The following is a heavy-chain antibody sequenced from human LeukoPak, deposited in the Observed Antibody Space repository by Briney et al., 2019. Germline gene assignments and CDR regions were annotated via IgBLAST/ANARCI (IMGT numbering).Heavy chain of an antibody. Sequence: LPGGSLRLSCAASGFIFSNYAMSWVRQAPGKGLEWVSSISGSGGSIDYADSVKGRFTISRDNAKNTLYLQMNSLRAEDTAVYYCARWAYSGYDYWGQGTLVTVSS. D-gene: IGHD5-12*01. CDR2: ISGSGGSI. V-gene: IGHV3-23*01. CDR1: GFIFSNYA. J-gene: IGHJ4*02. CDR3: ARWAYSGYDY.